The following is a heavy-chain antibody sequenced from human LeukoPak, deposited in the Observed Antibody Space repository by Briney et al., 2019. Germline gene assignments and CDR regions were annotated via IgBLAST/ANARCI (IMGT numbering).Heavy chain of an antibody. D-gene: IGHD6-13*01. J-gene: IGHJ6*03. CDR1: GFSFSSRG. V-gene: IGHV3-21*01. CDR3: AKSPYSSSWPLYYYYYMDV. Sequence: NPGGSLRLSCEASGFSFSSRGMSWVRQAPGKGLEWVSSISSGPNYVYYADSVKGRFTISRDNSKNTLYLQMNSLRAEDTAVYYCAKSPYSSSWPLYYYYYMDVWGKGTTVTVSS. CDR2: ISSGPNYV.